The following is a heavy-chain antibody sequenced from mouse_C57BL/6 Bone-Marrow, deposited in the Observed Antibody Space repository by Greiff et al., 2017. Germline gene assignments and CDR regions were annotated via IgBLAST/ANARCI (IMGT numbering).Heavy chain of an antibody. CDR2: INPGSGGT. V-gene: IGHV1-54*01. Sequence: LQESGAELVRPGTSVKVSCKASGYAFTNYLIEWVKQRPGQGLEWIGVINPGSGGTNYNEKFKGKATLTADKSSSTAYMQLSSLTSEDSAVYFCARFPFYWGQGTTLTVSS. CDR1: GYAFTNYL. J-gene: IGHJ2*01. CDR3: ARFPFY.